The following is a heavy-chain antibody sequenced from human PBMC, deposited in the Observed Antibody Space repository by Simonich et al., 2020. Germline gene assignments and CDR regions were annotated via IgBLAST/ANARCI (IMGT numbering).Heavy chain of an antibody. D-gene: IGHD6-13*01. CDR2: IYYSGRH. J-gene: IGHJ3*02. CDR1: GGSISSSSYY. CDR3: ARHAGFAFDI. Sequence: QLQLQESGPGLVKPSETLSLTCTVSGGSISSSSYYWGWIRQPPGKGLEWIGSIYYSGRHYYNPSLKSRVTISVDTSKNQFSLKLSSVTAADTAVYYCARHAGFAFDIWGQGTMVTVSS. V-gene: IGHV4-39*01.